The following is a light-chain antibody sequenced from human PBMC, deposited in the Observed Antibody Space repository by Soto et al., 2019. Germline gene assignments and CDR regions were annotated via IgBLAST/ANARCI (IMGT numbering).Light chain of an antibody. CDR2: YNN. V-gene: IGLV1-44*01. CDR1: SSNIGSSN. J-gene: IGLJ3*02. CDR3: AAWDDSLNGWG. Sequence: QSVLTQPPSASGTPGQRVTISCSGSSSNIGSSNVNWYQQLPGTAPKLHIYYNNQRPSGVPDRFSGSKSGTSASLAISGLQSEDEADYYCAAWDDSLNGWGFGGGTQLTVL.